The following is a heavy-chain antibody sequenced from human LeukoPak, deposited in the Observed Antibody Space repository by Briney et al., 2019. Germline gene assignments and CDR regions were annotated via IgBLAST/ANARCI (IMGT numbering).Heavy chain of an antibody. Sequence: SETLSLTCAVYGGSFSGYYWSWIRQPPGKGLEWIGEINHSGSTNYNPSLKSRVSLSVDTSKNQVSLKLSSVTAADTAVYFCARSYGSYVLDYWGQGSLVIVSS. CDR1: GGSFSGYY. CDR3: ARSYGSYVLDY. J-gene: IGHJ4*02. D-gene: IGHD6-6*01. CDR2: INHSGST. V-gene: IGHV4-34*01.